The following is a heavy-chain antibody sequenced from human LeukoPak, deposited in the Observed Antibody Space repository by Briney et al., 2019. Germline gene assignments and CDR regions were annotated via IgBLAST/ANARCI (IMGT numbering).Heavy chain of an antibody. CDR1: GFTFDDYA. Sequence: GGSLRLSCAASGFTFDDYAMHWVRQTPGKGLEWVSLISGDGGSTYYADSVKGQFTISRDNSKNSLYLQMNSLRTEDTALYYCAKVSYYDSSGYPYYYGMDVWGQGTSDSVSS. D-gene: IGHD3-22*01. CDR2: ISGDGGST. V-gene: IGHV3-43*02. CDR3: AKVSYYDSSGYPYYYGMDV. J-gene: IGHJ6*02.